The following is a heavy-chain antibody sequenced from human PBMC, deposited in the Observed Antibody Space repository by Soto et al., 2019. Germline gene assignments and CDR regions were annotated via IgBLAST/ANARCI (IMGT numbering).Heavy chain of an antibody. J-gene: IGHJ6*03. CDR1: GYTFTNYA. CDR2: INAGNGNT. CDR3: AGGYCTSITCYNYYMDV. D-gene: IGHD2-2*01. Sequence: ASVKVSCKASGYTFTNYALHWVRQAPGQRLEWMGWINAGNGNTAYSQMFQGRVTITRDTSASTAYMELSRLRSEDTAVYYCAGGYCTSITCYNYYMDVWGQGTTVPVSS. V-gene: IGHV1-3*01.